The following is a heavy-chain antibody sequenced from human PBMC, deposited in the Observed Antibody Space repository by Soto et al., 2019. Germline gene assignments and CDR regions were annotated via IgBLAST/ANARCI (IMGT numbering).Heavy chain of an antibody. CDR2: ISSSSSYI. V-gene: IGHV3-21*01. CDR3: ARVYSGYDYPNY. Sequence: EVQLVESGGGLVKPGGSLRLSCAASGFTFSSYSMNWVRQAPGKGLEWVSSISSSSSYIYYADSVKGRFTISRDNAKNSLHLQMNSLRAEDTAVYYCARVYSGYDYPNYWGQGTLVTVSS. D-gene: IGHD5-12*01. J-gene: IGHJ4*02. CDR1: GFTFSSYS.